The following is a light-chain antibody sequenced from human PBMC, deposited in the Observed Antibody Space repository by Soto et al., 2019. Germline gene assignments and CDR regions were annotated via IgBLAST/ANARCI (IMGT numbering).Light chain of an antibody. V-gene: IGLV2-14*03. CDR1: NTDIGAYSR. J-gene: IGLJ3*02. CDR3: VSYTNSDSWV. Sequence: QSMLTQPASLSGSPGQSITISCTGTNTDIGAYSRVCWYQQHPGKVPKLMIYAVSNRPSGVSNRFSGSKSGNTASLTISGLLSEDEADYYCVSYTNSDSWVFGGGTKLTVL. CDR2: AVS.